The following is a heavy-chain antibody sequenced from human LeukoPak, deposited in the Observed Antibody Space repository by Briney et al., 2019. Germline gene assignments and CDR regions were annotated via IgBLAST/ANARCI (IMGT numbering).Heavy chain of an antibody. CDR1: GGSISIYY. D-gene: IGHD1-26*01. V-gene: IGHV4-4*09. CDR3: ARWSYYRYYFDY. J-gene: IGHJ4*02. Sequence: SETLSLTCTVSGGSISIYYWSWIRQPPGKGLEWIGYIYTSGSTNYNPSLKSRDTISVDTSKNQFSLKLSPVTAADTAVYYCARWSYYRYYFDYWGQGTLVTVSS. CDR2: IYTSGST.